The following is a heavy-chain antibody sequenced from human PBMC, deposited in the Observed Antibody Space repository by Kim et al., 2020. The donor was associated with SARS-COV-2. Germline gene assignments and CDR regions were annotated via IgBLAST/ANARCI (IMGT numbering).Heavy chain of an antibody. Sequence: GGSLRLSCAASGFTFSSHAMTWVRQTPGKGLQWISTITGGGGVTYYADSVKGRFTISRDNSKNTLHLQMDSLRAEDTAVYHCVKGTRTITTNFDYWGQGTLITVSS. CDR3: VKGTRTITTNFDY. J-gene: IGHJ4*02. CDR1: GFTFSSHA. D-gene: IGHD1-1*01. CDR2: ITGGGGVT. V-gene: IGHV3-23*01.